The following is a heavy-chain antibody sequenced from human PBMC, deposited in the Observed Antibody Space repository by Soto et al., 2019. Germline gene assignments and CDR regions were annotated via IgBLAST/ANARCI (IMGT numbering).Heavy chain of an antibody. CDR2: IYWDDDK. J-gene: IGHJ5*02. V-gene: IGHV2-5*02. CDR1: GFSLSTSGVG. Sequence: SGPTLVNPTQTLTLTCTFSGFSLSTSGVGVGWIRQPPEKALEWLALIYWDDDKRYSPSLKSRLTITKDTSKNQVVLTMTNMDPVDTATYYYAHRLSKAAGFDPWGQGTLVTVSS. CDR3: AHRLSKAAGFDP. D-gene: IGHD6-25*01.